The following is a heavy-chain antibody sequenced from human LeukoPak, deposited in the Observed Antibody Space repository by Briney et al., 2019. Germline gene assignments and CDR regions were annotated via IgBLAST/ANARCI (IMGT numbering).Heavy chain of an antibody. CDR3: AKDLYSSSWFRYFDY. V-gene: IGHV3-23*01. J-gene: IGHJ4*02. CDR1: GFTFSSYA. CDR2: ISGSGGST. Sequence: GGSLRLSCAASGFTFSSYAMSWVRQAPGKGLEWVAAISGSGGSTYYADSVKGRFTISRDNSKNTLYLQMNSLRAEDTAVYYCAKDLYSSSWFRYFDYWGQGTLVTVSS. D-gene: IGHD6-13*01.